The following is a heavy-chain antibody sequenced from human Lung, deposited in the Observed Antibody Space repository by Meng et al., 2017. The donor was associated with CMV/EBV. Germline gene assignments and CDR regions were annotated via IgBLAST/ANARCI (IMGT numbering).Heavy chain of an antibody. CDR3: VRGTLRFLEWFEGGWFDP. J-gene: IGHJ5*02. Sequence: GESLKISCKTSGYAFTTYWVGWVRQKPGKGLEWMGIINPADSNTRYSPSFQGQVTISADKSTSTAYLQWSSLRASGTAMYYCVRGTLRFLEWFEGGWFDPWGQGTPVXVSS. V-gene: IGHV5-51*01. CDR2: INPADSNT. D-gene: IGHD3-3*01. CDR1: GYAFTTYW.